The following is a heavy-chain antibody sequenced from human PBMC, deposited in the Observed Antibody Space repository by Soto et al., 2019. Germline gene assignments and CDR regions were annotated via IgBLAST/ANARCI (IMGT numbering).Heavy chain of an antibody. V-gene: IGHV4-4*07. CDR2: IYRNGHT. Sequence: QVQLQESGPGLVKPSETLSLTCTVSGGSISAFYWNWIRQPAGKGLQWIGRIYRNGHTVYNPSLESRVTMSIDPSKNQFSLTLGSMTAADTAVYYCARSPSTSSIGTFDFWGRGTQVTVSS. D-gene: IGHD2-2*01. CDR3: ARSPSTSSIGTFDF. CDR1: GGSISAFY. J-gene: IGHJ3*01.